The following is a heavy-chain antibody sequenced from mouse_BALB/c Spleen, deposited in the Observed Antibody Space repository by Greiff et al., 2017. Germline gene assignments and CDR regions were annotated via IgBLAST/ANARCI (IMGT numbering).Heavy chain of an antibody. CDR1: GFNIKDYY. D-gene: IGHD1-1*01. CDR3: NARTTVVADMDY. V-gene: IGHV14-4*02. Sequence: VQLQQSGEELVRSGASVKLSCTASGFNIKDYYMHWVKQRPEQGLEWIGWIDPENGDTEYAPKLQGKATMTADTSSNTAYLQLSSLTSEDTAVYYCNARTTVVADMDYWGQGTSVTVSS. CDR2: IDPENGDT. J-gene: IGHJ4*01.